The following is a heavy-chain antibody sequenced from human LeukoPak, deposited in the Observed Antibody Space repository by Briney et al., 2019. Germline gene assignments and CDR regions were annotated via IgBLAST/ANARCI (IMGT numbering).Heavy chain of an antibody. D-gene: IGHD1-26*01. J-gene: IGHJ6*02. CDR1: GGSISSYY. CDR2: ISNSGST. V-gene: IGHV4-59*01. CDR3: AGESGSYYYNGMDV. Sequence: PSETLSLTCTVSGGSISSYYWSWIRQPPGKGLEWIGDISNSGSTNYNLSLKSRVTISVDTSKNQFSLKLCSVTAADTAVYYCAGESGSYYYNGMDVWGRGTTVTVSS.